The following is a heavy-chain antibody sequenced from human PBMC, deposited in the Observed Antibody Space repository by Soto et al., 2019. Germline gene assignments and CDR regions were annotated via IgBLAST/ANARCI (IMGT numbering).Heavy chain of an antibody. CDR2: ISSSSSTI. J-gene: IGHJ3*02. Sequence: GGSLRLSCAASGFTFSSYSMNWVRQAPGKGLEWVSYISSSSSTIYYADSVKGRFTISRDNAKNSLYLQMNGLRAEDTAVYYCARAGVVINRYAFDIWGQGTMVTVSS. CDR1: GFTFSSYS. D-gene: IGHD3-3*01. CDR3: ARAGVVINRYAFDI. V-gene: IGHV3-48*01.